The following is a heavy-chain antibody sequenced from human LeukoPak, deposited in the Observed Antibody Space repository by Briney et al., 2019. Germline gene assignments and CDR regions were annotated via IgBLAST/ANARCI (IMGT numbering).Heavy chain of an antibody. CDR1: GGSISSYY. D-gene: IGHD3-10*01. CDR3: ARDSYGSGSYYGWFDP. V-gene: IGHV4-59*01. CDR2: IYYSGST. J-gene: IGHJ5*02. Sequence: PSETLSLTCTVSGGSISSYYWSWLRQPPGKGLEWIGYIYYSGSTNYNPSLKSRVTISVDTSKNQFSLKLSSVTAADTAVYYCARDSYGSGSYYGWFDPWGQGTLVTVSP.